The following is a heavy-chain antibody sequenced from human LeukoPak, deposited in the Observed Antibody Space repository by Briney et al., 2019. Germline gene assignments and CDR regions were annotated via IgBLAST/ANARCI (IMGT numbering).Heavy chain of an antibody. D-gene: IGHD5-18*01. V-gene: IGHV1-2*02. CDR3: AREVDTAMVDY. CDR2: INPNSGGT. J-gene: IGHJ4*02. CDR1: GYTFTGYY. Sequence: EASVKVSCKASGYTFTGYYMHWVRQAPEQGLEWMGWINPNSGGTNYAQKFQGRVTMTRDTSISTAYMGLSRLRSDDTAVYYCAREVDTAMVDYWGQGTLVTVSS.